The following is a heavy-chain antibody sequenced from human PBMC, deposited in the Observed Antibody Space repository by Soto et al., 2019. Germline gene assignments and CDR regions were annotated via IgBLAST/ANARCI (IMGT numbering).Heavy chain of an antibody. D-gene: IGHD3-16*02. Sequence: QVQLVESGGGVVQPGRSLRLSCAASGFTFSSYGMHWVRQAPGKGLEWVAVISYDGSNKYYADSVKGRFTISRDNSKNTSYLQINRLRAEETAVYYSVKDGDYDYLWWSYRYRDYFDYWGQGSLVTGSS. CDR2: ISYDGSNK. CDR3: VKDGDYDYLWWSYRYRDYFDY. CDR1: GFTFSSYG. J-gene: IGHJ4*02. V-gene: IGHV3-30*18.